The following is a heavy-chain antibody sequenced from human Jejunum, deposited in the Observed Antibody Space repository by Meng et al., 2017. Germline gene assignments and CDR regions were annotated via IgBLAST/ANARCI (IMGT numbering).Heavy chain of an antibody. V-gene: IGHV4-59*01. CDR3: ARSGPFSSSSFDS. CDR1: AGSISGYF. D-gene: IGHD6-19*01. J-gene: IGHJ4*02. CDR2: IYYSGST. Sequence: SETLSLTCTVSAGSISGYFWNWIRQSPGKGLEWMGYIYYSGSTYYNPSLKSRVTISLDKSKNQFSLKLNSVTAADTAVYYCARSGPFSSSSFDSWGQGKQVTVYS.